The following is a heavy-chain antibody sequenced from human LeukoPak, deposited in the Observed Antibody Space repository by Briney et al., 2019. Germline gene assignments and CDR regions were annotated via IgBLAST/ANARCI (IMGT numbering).Heavy chain of an antibody. Sequence: GGSLRLSCAASGFTFSSYGMHWIRQAPGKGLEWVAFIRSDGSNKYYADSVNDRFTISRENSKNMLYLQMNSLRAEDTAVYYCATGDRLWSGYYYYYYYMDVWGKGTTVTVSS. CDR2: IRSDGSNK. J-gene: IGHJ6*03. CDR1: GFTFSSYG. D-gene: IGHD3-3*01. CDR3: ATGDRLWSGYYYYYYYMDV. V-gene: IGHV3-30*02.